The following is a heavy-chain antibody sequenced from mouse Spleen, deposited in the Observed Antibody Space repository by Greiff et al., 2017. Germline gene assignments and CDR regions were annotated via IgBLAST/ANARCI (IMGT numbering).Heavy chain of an antibody. CDR2: SNPYNGGT. Sequence: DVQLQESGPELVKPGASMKISGKASGYSFTGYTMNWVKQSQGKNLEWIGSSNPYNGGTRYNQKFKGKATLPVDKSSSTAYMELLRLTSEDSAVSYCARTTGNYDAYWRPGTTLPVSS. J-gene: IGHJ2*01. D-gene: IGHD1-1*02. V-gene: IGHV1-18*01. CDR3: ARTTGNYDAY. CDR1: GYSFTGYT.